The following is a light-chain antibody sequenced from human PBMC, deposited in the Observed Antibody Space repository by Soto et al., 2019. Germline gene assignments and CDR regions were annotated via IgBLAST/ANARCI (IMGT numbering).Light chain of an antibody. CDR2: EDT. Sequence: QSVLTQPPSVSASPGQKVTISCSGSSSSIENNYVSWYQQLPGTAPKLLIYEDTTRPSGIPDRFSGSKSGTSGTLGITGLQTGDEADYYCATWDSSLSAGVFGTGTKVTVL. CDR1: SSSIENNY. V-gene: IGLV1-51*02. J-gene: IGLJ1*01. CDR3: ATWDSSLSAGV.